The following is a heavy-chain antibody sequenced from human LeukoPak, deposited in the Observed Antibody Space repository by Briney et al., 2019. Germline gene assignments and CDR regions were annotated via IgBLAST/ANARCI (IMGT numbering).Heavy chain of an antibody. J-gene: IGHJ4*02. D-gene: IGHD2-8*01. CDR1: GASMSGQH. Sequence: SETLSLTCTVSGASMSGQHWSWIRQAPGKGLQWIAWIHYDGRPNYNPSLKSRLSLSVDTSTNQFSLSLNSVTAADTAVYFCARHLNGGTHPLDNWGPGIRVIVSP. CDR3: ARHLNGGTHPLDN. CDR2: IHYDGRP. V-gene: IGHV4-59*08.